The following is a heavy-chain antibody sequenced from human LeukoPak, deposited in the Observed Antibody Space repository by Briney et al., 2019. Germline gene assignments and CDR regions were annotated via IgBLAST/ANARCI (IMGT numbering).Heavy chain of an antibody. D-gene: IGHD1-26*01. J-gene: IGHJ6*02. Sequence: PGGSLRLSCAASGFTFSSHWMHWVRQAPGKGLVWVSRINSDGSSTSYADSVKGRFTISRDNAKNTLYLQMNSLRAEDTAVFYCARDLKSFYGMDVWGQGTTVTASS. CDR2: INSDGSST. V-gene: IGHV3-74*01. CDR1: GFTFSSHW. CDR3: ARDLKSFYGMDV.